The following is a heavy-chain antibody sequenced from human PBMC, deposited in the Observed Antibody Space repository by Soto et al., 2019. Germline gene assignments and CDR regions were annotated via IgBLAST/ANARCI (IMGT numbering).Heavy chain of an antibody. CDR3: ARHVSSGDYYDSSGYSFDY. Sequence: GESLKISCKGSGYSFTSYWIGWVRQMPGKGLEWMGIIYPGDSDTRYSPSFQGQVTISADKSISTAYLQWSSLKASDTAMYYCARHVSSGDYYDSSGYSFDYWGQGTLVTVSS. CDR2: IYPGDSDT. V-gene: IGHV5-51*01. D-gene: IGHD3-22*01. CDR1: GYSFTSYW. J-gene: IGHJ4*02.